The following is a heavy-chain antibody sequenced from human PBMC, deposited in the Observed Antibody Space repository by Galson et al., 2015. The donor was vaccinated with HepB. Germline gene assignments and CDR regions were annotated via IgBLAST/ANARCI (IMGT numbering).Heavy chain of an antibody. CDR3: ARDRVEQWLVHDAFDI. V-gene: IGHV1-18*04. J-gene: IGHJ3*02. Sequence: SVKVSCKAPGYTFTSYGISWVRQAPGQGLEWMGWISAYNGNTNYAQKLQGRVTMTTDTSTSTAYMELRSLRSDDTAVYYCARDRVEQWLVHDAFDIWGQGTMVTVSS. D-gene: IGHD6-19*01. CDR2: ISAYNGNT. CDR1: GYTFTSYG.